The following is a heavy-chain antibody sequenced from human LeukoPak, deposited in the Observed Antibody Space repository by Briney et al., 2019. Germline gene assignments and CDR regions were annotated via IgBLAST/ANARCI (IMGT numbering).Heavy chain of an antibody. CDR2: ISYDGSNK. CDR1: GFTFSSYA. V-gene: IGHV3-30*04. D-gene: IGHD2-15*01. Sequence: GRSLRLSCAASGFTFSSYAMHWVRQAPGKGLEWVAVISYDGSNKYYADSVKGRFTISRDNSKNTLYLQMNSLRAEGTAVYYCARDLLGVSYGMDVWGQGTTVTVSS. CDR3: ARDLLGVSYGMDV. J-gene: IGHJ6*02.